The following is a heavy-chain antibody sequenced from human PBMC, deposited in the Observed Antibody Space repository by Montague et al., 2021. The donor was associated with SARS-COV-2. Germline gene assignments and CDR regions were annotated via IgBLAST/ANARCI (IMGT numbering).Heavy chain of an antibody. Sequence: SLRLSCAASGFTFTSYEMNWVRQAPGKGLEWVSYISSSGSIIYYADSVKGRFTISRDVAKNSLYLQMSNLRAEDTAVYYCARDREYCSSASCYDIYYGMDVWGPGTTVTVSS. J-gene: IGHJ6*02. V-gene: IGHV3-48*03. CDR3: ARDREYCSSASCYDIYYGMDV. CDR1: GFTFTSYE. D-gene: IGHD2-2*01. CDR2: ISSSGSII.